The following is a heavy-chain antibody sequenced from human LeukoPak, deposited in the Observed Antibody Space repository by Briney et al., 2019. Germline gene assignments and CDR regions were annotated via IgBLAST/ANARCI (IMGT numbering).Heavy chain of an antibody. CDR1: GYTFSDYQ. D-gene: IGHD5-18*01. CDR3: AKAQDTASANDFEY. J-gene: IGHJ4*02. V-gene: IGHV1-2*06. CDR2: ISPNSGGT. Sequence: ASVKVSCKASGYTFSDYQIHWVRQAPGQGLEWMGRISPNSGGTNFAQDFQGRVTMTRDASIRTAFMELSRLRSDDTAVYYCAKAQDTASANDFEYWGQGTLVTVSS.